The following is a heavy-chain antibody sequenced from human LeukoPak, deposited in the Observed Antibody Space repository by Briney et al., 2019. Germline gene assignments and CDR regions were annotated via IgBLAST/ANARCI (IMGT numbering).Heavy chain of an antibody. CDR1: GFTFSSYA. CDR3: ARDPYSSSWLDY. CDR2: ISYDGSNE. D-gene: IGHD6-13*01. J-gene: IGHJ4*02. Sequence: GGSLRLSCAASGFTFSSYAMHWVRQAPGKGLEWVAVISYDGSNEYYADSVKGRFTISRDNSKNTLYLQMNSLRAEDTAVYYCARDPYSSSWLDYWGQGTLVTVSS. V-gene: IGHV3-30*04.